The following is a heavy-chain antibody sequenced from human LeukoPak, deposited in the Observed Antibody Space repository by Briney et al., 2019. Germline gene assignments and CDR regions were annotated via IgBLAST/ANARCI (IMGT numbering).Heavy chain of an antibody. CDR1: GGSFTDYS. V-gene: IGHV4-34*01. CDR3: ARHDADEIAPHVLPFDS. CDR2: INRSGNT. D-gene: IGHD6-13*01. Sequence: SETLSLTCAVYGGSFTDYSWTWIRQPPGKGLEWIGEINRSGNTKYNPSLKSRVIITVDASKRQFSLKLRSLSATDSAVYFCARHDADEIAPHVLPFDSWGQGTPVTVSS. J-gene: IGHJ4*02.